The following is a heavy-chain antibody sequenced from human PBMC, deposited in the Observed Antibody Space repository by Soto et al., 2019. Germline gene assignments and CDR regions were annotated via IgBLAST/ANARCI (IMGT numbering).Heavy chain of an antibody. Sequence: GASVKVSCKASGGTFSSYAISWVRQAPGQGLEWMGGIIPIFGTANYAQKFQGRVTITADESTSTAYMELSSLRSEDTAVYYCASFNPRSRGPVLSLFDPPGQGTLVTVSA. CDR2: IIPIFGTA. J-gene: IGHJ5*02. CDR1: GGTFSSYA. D-gene: IGHD1-1*01. V-gene: IGHV1-69*13. CDR3: ASFNPRSRGPVLSLFDP.